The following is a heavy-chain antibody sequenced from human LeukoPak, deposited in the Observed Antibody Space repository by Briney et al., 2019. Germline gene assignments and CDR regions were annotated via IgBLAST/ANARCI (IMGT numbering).Heavy chain of an antibody. CDR3: AKERGIQLWRNLFDY. CDR1: GFTFSSYA. CDR2: ISGSGGST. J-gene: IGHJ4*02. D-gene: IGHD5-18*01. Sequence: GGSLRLSCAASGFTFSSYAMSWVRQAPEKGLEWVSAISGSGGSTYYADSVKGRFTISRDNSKNTLYLQMNSLRAEDTAVYYCAKERGIQLWRNLFDYWGQGTLVTVSS. V-gene: IGHV3-23*01.